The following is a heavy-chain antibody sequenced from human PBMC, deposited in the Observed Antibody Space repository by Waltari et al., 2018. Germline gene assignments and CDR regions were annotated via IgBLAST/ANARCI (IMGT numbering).Heavy chain of an antibody. CDR3: ARVFDSSQYYYGSDY. J-gene: IGHJ4*02. CDR2: IAAYNGNT. Sequence: QVQLLQSGTELKTPGASVKASCHTSGYTFSTYDVRWVRQAPGQGLEWVGWIAAYNGNTHSAPKLQGRVTMTTDTSTTTAYLELRSLTSDDTAVYYCARVFDSSQYYYGSDYWGQGTLVTVSS. CDR1: GYTFSTYD. V-gene: IGHV1-18*01. D-gene: IGHD3-22*01.